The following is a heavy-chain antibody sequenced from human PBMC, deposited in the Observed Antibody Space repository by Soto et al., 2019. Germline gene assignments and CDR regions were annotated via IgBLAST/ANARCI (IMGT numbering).Heavy chain of an antibody. Sequence: QVQLVQSGAEVKKPGSSVRVSCKASGGTFSKYKITWVRQAPGQGLEGMGGIIPVFGTANYAQKFQGRVTITADESTSTVYMEVRSLRSDDTAVYYCASDCRGGGCFSDHHFYCGRDVWGQGTTVTVSS. J-gene: IGHJ6*02. CDR2: IIPVFGTA. CDR1: GGTFSKYK. D-gene: IGHD2-15*01. V-gene: IGHV1-69*12. CDR3: ASDCRGGGCFSDHHFYCGRDV.